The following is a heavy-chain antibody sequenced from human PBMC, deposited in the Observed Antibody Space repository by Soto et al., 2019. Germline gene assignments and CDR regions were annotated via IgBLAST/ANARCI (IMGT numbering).Heavy chain of an antibody. CDR2: INHNTNT. CDR3: ARGERLFCGSFDS. J-gene: IGHJ5*01. Sequence: SETLSLTCAVYGGSFSGSYWNWIRQPPGKGLEWIGEINHNTNTIYNPSLTSRVTISVDTSKNHFSLKLTSVTAADTAVYFCARGERLFCGSFDSWGQGTLVTVSS. D-gene: IGHD2-8*02. CDR1: GGSFSGSY. V-gene: IGHV4-34*01.